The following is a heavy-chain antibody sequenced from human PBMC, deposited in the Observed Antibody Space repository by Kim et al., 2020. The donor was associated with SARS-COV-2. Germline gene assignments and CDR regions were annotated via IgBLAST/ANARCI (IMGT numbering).Heavy chain of an antibody. CDR3: AKDLRVVPAADPSTDY. J-gene: IGHJ4*02. D-gene: IGHD2-2*01. CDR1: GFTFSSYA. V-gene: IGHV3-23*01. Sequence: GGSLRLSCAASGFTFSSYAMSWVRQAPGKGLEWVSAISGSGGSTYYADSVKGRFTISRDNSKNTLYLQMNSLRAEDTAVYYCAKDLRVVPAADPSTDYWGQGTLVTVSS. CDR2: ISGSGGST.